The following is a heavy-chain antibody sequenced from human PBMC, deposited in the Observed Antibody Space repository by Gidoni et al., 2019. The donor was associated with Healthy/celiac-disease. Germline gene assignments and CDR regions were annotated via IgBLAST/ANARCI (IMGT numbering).Heavy chain of an antibody. CDR1: GGSVSSGSSY. J-gene: IGHJ4*02. D-gene: IGHD3-22*01. V-gene: IGHV4-61*01. Sequence: QVQLQESGPGLVKPSETLYLTCTVSGGSVSSGSSYWSWIRQPPGKGLEWIGYIYSSGSTNYNPSLKRRITISVDTAKNQFSLKLSSVTAADTAVYYCARSLAKYYDSSGYYYSDFDYWGQGTLVTVSS. CDR3: ARSLAKYYDSSGYYYSDFDY. CDR2: IYSSGST.